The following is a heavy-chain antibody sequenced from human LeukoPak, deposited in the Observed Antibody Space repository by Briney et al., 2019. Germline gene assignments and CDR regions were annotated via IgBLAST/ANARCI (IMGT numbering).Heavy chain of an antibody. J-gene: IGHJ4*02. V-gene: IGHV3-74*01. CDR1: GFTFSSYW. CDR2: IDSGGSST. Sequence: GGSLRLSCATSGFTFSSYWMHWVRHAPGKGLVWVSRIDSGGSSTSYADSVKGRFTISRDNAKNTLYLQMNSLRAEDTAVYYCARATSGSYDYWGQGTLVTVSS. CDR3: ARATSGSYDY. D-gene: IGHD1-26*01.